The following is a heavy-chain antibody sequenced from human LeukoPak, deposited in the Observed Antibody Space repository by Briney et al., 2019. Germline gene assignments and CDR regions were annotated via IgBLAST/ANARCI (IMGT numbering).Heavy chain of an antibody. D-gene: IGHD1-14*01. CDR2: IHYTGST. CDR3: ARYNPTSARFDY. CDR1: GGSISSYY. J-gene: IGHJ4*02. Sequence: SETLSLTCTVSGGSISSYYWSWIRQSPGKGLECIGYIHYTGSTNYNPSLKSRVTISVDTSKNQFSLKLSSVTAADTAVYYCARYNPTSARFDYWGQGTLVTVSS. V-gene: IGHV4-59*01.